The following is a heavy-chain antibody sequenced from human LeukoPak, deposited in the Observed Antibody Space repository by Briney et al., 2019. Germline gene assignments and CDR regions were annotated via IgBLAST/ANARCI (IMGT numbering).Heavy chain of an antibody. CDR1: GFTFSSYS. CDR3: ARAPHYGGKIGYDY. J-gene: IGHJ4*02. CDR2: ISSSGSTI. V-gene: IGHV3-48*04. D-gene: IGHD4-23*01. Sequence: GGSLRLSCAASGFTFSSYSMNWVRQAPGKGLEWVSYISSSGSTIYYADSVKGRFTISRDNAKNSLYLQMNSLRAEDTAVYYCARAPHYGGKIGYDYWGQGTLVTVSS.